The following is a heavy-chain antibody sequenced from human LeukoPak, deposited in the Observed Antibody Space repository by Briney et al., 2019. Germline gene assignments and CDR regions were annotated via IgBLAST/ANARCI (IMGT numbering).Heavy chain of an antibody. CDR2: ISSSSSYI. D-gene: IGHD3-22*01. V-gene: IGHV3-21*01. CDR1: GFTFSSYS. J-gene: IGHJ4*02. Sequence: KPGGSLRLSCAASGFTFSSYSMNWVRQAPGKGLEWVSSISSSSSYIYYADLVKGLFTISRDNAKHSLYLQMNSLRAEDTAVYDCASQVVVTDYWGQGTLVTVSS. CDR3: ASQVVVTDY.